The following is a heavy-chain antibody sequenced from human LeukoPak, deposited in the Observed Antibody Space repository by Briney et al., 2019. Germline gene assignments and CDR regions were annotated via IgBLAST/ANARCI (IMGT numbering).Heavy chain of an antibody. CDR2: IYTSGST. J-gene: IGHJ6*03. CDR1: GGSISSYY. V-gene: IGHV4-4*09. Sequence: SETLSLTCTVSGGSISSYYWSWIRQPPGKGLEWIGYIYTSGSTNYIPSLKSRVTISVDTSKNQFSLKLSSVTAADTAVYYCARLAKDIVVVPAAQANYYYYYYVDVWGKGTTVTVSS. D-gene: IGHD2-2*01. CDR3: ARLAKDIVVVPAAQANYYYYYYVDV.